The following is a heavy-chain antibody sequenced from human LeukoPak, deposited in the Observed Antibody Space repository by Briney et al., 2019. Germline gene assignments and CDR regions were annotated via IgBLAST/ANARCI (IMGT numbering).Heavy chain of an antibody. V-gene: IGHV1-8*01. D-gene: IGHD4-23*01. CDR3: ARIKRIMEPGTVGLDS. J-gene: IGHJ4*02. Sequence: ASVKVSCKASGYTFSSYDINWVRQAAGQGLEWMGWMNPNSGHAGYTQKFQGRVTMTSDNAMSTVYMEISSLRSDDAAVYYCARIKRIMEPGTVGLDSWGQGTLVTVSS. CDR1: GYTFSSYD. CDR2: MNPNSGHA.